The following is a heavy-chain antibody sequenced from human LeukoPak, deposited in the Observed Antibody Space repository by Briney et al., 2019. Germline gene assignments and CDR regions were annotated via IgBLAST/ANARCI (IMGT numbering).Heavy chain of an antibody. CDR2: ISGSGATT. J-gene: IGHJ4*02. CDR1: GFIFTSYA. D-gene: IGHD3-16*01. Sequence: PGGSLRLSCAASGFIFTSYAMSWVRHTPGKGLEWVSGISGSGATTYYADSVKGRLTISRDNSKNTVYLQMNSLRAEDTAVYYCARGATLRLGEDFDYWGQGTLVTVSS. V-gene: IGHV3-23*01. CDR3: ARGATLRLGEDFDY.